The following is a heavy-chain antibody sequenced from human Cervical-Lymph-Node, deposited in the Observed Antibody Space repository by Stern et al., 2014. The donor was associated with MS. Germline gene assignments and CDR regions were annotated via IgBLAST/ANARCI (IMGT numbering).Heavy chain of an antibody. V-gene: IGHV3-23*04. Sequence: EVKLVESGGGLVQPGGSLRLSCAASGFTFSSYAMSWVRQAPGKGLERVSAIRGSGGRNYYADSVKGRFTISRDNSKNTLYLQMNSLRAEDTAVYYCAKSTVTSLSDYWGQGTLVTVSS. CDR3: AKSTVTSLSDY. D-gene: IGHD4-17*01. J-gene: IGHJ4*02. CDR2: IRGSGGRN. CDR1: GFTFSSYA.